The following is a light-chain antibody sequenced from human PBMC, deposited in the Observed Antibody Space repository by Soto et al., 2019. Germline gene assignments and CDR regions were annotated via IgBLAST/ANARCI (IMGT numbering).Light chain of an antibody. J-gene: IGKJ4*01. CDR2: GAS. CDR3: QQTYSTPPT. CDR1: QNIDRY. V-gene: IGKV1-39*01. Sequence: DIHMTQSPSSLSASVGDSVTITCRPSQNIDRYLHWYQHIPGKAPKLLIYGASNLQIGVPSRFTGSVARTHFTLTISSLQPEDSATYYCQQTYSTPPTFGGGTKVE.